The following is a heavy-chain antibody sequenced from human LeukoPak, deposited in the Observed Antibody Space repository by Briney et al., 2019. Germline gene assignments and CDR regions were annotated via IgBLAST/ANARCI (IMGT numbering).Heavy chain of an antibody. CDR2: IYSGGST. V-gene: IGHV3-53*01. D-gene: IGHD2/OR15-2a*01. Sequence: PGGSLRLSCAASGFTVSSNYMSWVRQAPGKGLEWVSVIYSGGSTYYADSVKGRFTISRDNSKNTLYLQMNSLRAEDTAVYYCAGRPTPATPVTFDYWGQGTLVTVSS. J-gene: IGHJ4*02. CDR1: GFTVSSNY. CDR3: AGRPTPATPVTFDY.